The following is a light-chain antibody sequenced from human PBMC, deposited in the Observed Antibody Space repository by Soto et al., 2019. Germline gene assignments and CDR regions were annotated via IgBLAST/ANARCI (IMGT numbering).Light chain of an antibody. V-gene: IGLV1-40*01. Sequence: QSVLTQPPSVSGAPGQRVTISCTGTSSNIGAGYDVHWYQQFPGTAPKLLIYGNNNRPSGVPDRFSGSKSGTSASLAITRLQAEDEADYYCQSYDSSLSGWVFGGGTKLTVL. CDR3: QSYDSSLSGWV. CDR2: GNN. J-gene: IGLJ3*02. CDR1: SSNIGAGYD.